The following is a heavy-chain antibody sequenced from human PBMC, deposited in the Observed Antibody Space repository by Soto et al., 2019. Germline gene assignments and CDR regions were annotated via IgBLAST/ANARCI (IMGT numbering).Heavy chain of an antibody. D-gene: IGHD3-10*01. J-gene: IGHJ4*02. V-gene: IGHV3-15*01. CDR3: TAGIHSRGYYFDY. CDR1: GFTVSNAW. Sequence: EVQLVESGGGLVKPGGSLRLSCAASGFTVSNAWMSWVRQAPGKGLEWVGRIKSKTDGGTTDYAAPVKGRFTISRDDSKNTLYLQMNSLKTEDTAVYYCTAGIHSRGYYFDYWGQGTLVTVSS. CDR2: IKSKTDGGTT.